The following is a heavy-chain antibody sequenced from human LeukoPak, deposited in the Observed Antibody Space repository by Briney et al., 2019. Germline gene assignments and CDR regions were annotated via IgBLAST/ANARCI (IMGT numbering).Heavy chain of an antibody. Sequence: PGGSLRLSCRASGFTFGDYGMSWVRQAPGKGLEWVGFIRSKAYGGTTEYAASVKGRFTISRDDSKSIAYLQMNSLKTEDTAVYYCTRSTLVRGVLNWFDPWGQGTLVTVSS. CDR3: TRSTLVRGVLNWFDP. V-gene: IGHV3-49*04. CDR1: GFTFGDYG. J-gene: IGHJ5*02. CDR2: IRSKAYGGTT. D-gene: IGHD3-10*01.